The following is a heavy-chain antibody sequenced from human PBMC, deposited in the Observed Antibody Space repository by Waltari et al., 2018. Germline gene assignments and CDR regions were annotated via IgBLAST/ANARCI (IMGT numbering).Heavy chain of an antibody. CDR2: IYSGGST. Sequence: EVQLVESGGGLIQPGGSLRLSCAASGFTVSSNYMSWVRQAPGKGLEWVSVIYSGGSTYYADSVKGRFTISRDNAKNSLYLQMNSLRAEDTALYYCAKASMIVVVDDAFDIWGQGTMVTVSS. V-gene: IGHV3-53*01. CDR1: GFTVSSNY. CDR3: AKASMIVVVDDAFDI. J-gene: IGHJ3*02. D-gene: IGHD3-22*01.